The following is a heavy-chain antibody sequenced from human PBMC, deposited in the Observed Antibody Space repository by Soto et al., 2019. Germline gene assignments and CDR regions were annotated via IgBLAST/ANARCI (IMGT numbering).Heavy chain of an antibody. D-gene: IGHD1-1*01. CDR1: GGSSVGSGGY. CDR2: IYYSGST. V-gene: IGHV4-39*02. Sequence: SETLGVRRTVAGGSSVGSGGYWGWIRKPPGKGLEWIGSIYYSGSTYYNPSLKSRVTISVDTSKNQFSLKLSSVTAADTAVYYCARDSSVEMATTGGSAPWGQGTLVTVSS. J-gene: IGHJ5*02. CDR3: ARDSSVEMATTGGSAP.